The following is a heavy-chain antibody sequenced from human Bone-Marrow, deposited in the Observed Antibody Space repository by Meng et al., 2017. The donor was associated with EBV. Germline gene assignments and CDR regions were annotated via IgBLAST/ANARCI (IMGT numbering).Heavy chain of an antibody. CDR2: INHSGST. V-gene: IGHV4-34*01. CDR3: ARPPTGRGSYLDY. CDR1: GGSFSGYY. Sequence: HVQLQQWGAGLLQPSEPLSLTCAVDGGSFSGYYWSWIRQPPGKGLEWIGEINHSGSTNYNPSLKSRVTISVDTSKNQFSLKLSSVTAADTAVYYCARPPTGRGSYLDYWGQGTLVTVSS. D-gene: IGHD3-16*01. J-gene: IGHJ4*02.